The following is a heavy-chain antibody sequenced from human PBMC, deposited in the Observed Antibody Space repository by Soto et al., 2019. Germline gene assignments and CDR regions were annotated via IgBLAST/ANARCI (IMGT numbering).Heavy chain of an antibody. Sequence: QVQLQESGPGLVKPSETLSLTCTVSGGSVRSGRCYWSWIRQPPGKGLEWFGYIYYSGSTDYNTSLKSRVTISGDTFKNHFSLKLSSVTAEDTAVYYCARDSSGYPEGYFDFWGQGTLLTVSS. J-gene: IGHJ4*02. D-gene: IGHD3-22*01. CDR3: ARDSSGYPEGYFDF. CDR1: GGSVRSGRCY. CDR2: IYYSGST. V-gene: IGHV4-61*01.